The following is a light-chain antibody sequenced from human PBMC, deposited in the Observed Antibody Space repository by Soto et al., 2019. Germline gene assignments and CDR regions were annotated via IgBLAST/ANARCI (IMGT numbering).Light chain of an antibody. Sequence: EIVMPQSPATLSVSPGERATLACRASQSVGSNLAWYQQKPGQAPRLLIYAASTRATGVPARFSGSGSGTEFTLTISSLQSEDSAVYYCQQYNNWSFGQGTRLEI. CDR2: AAS. CDR3: QQYNNWS. J-gene: IGKJ5*01. V-gene: IGKV3-15*01. CDR1: QSVGSN.